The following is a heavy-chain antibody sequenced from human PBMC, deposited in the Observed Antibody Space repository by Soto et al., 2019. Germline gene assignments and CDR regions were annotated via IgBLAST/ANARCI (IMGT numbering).Heavy chain of an antibody. V-gene: IGHV1-69*06. J-gene: IGHJ4*02. Sequence: QERLVQSVAEVRKPGSSVKCSCKVTGGTSTRYAINWVRQAPGQGLEWMGGIVPMFGTSKYAQKFQGRVTITADTSTNIAYMELRSLRSDDTAVYYCNRGSEYDFWSGYLWGQGTLVSVSS. CDR2: IVPMFGTS. CDR1: GGTSTRYA. D-gene: IGHD3-3*01. CDR3: NRGSEYDFWSGYL.